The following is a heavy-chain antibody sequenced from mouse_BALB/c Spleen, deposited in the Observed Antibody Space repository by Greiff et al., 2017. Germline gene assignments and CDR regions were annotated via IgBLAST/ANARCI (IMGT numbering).Heavy chain of an antibody. CDR2: IDPANGNT. Sequence: VHVKQSGAELVKPGASVKLSCTASGFNIKDTYMHWVKQRPEQGLEWIGRIDPANGNTKYDPKFQGKATITADTSSNTAYLQLSSLTSEDTAVYYCARGRDGNYAWFAYWGQGTLVTVSA. D-gene: IGHD2-1*01. V-gene: IGHV14-3*02. J-gene: IGHJ3*01. CDR3: ARGRDGNYAWFAY. CDR1: GFNIKDTY.